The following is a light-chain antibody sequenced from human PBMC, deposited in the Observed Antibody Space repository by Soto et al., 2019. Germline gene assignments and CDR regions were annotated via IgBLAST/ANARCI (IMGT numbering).Light chain of an antibody. CDR3: QQYGSSPIT. J-gene: IGKJ5*01. CDR2: GAS. V-gene: IGKV3-20*01. CDR1: QSVRSY. Sequence: IVLTQSPYALSLSPGERATLSCRASQSVRSYLAWYQQKPGQTPRLLIYGASSRATGIPDRFSGSGSGTDFTLTISRLEPEDFAVYYCQQYGSSPITFGQGTRLEIK.